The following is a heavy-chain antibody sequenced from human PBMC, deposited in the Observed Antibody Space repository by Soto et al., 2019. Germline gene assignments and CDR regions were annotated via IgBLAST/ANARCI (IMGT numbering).Heavy chain of an antibody. CDR1: GGPINSGSYY. Sequence: PSETLSLTCTVSGGPINSGSYYWGWIRQPPGKGLEWIGSIHYSGNTYYNPSLKSRVTISVDTSKNQISLKLSSVTAADTAVYHCARQPGRYGSPTVSHCWGQGTLVTVSS. CDR2: IHYSGNT. CDR3: ARQPGRYGSPTVSHC. V-gene: IGHV4-39*01. J-gene: IGHJ4*01. D-gene: IGHD5-18*01.